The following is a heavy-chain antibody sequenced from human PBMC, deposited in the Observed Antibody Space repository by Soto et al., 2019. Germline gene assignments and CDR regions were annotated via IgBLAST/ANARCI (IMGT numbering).Heavy chain of an antibody. J-gene: IGHJ4*02. CDR1: GASISGSYYY. CDR3: ATSQKGYNWNYFDH. D-gene: IGHD1-20*01. V-gene: IGHV4-39*01. CDR2: VFYTGFT. Sequence: SETLSLTCAVSGASISGSYYYWAWLRQSPGKGPEWIGSVFYTGFTSYNPSLESRASVSVDTSKSQFSLKLSAVTAADTAVYYCATSQKGYNWNYFDHWGQGALVTVSS.